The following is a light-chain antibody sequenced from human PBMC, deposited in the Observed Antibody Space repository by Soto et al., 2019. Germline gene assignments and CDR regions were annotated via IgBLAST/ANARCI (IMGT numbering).Light chain of an antibody. J-gene: IGLJ1*01. CDR1: SSNIGSNT. CDR2: SNN. V-gene: IGLV1-44*01. CDR3: AAWDDSLNAYV. Sequence: QSVVTQPPSASGTPGQRVTISCSGGSSNIGSNTVNWYHQLPGTAPKVLIYSNNQRPSGVPDRFSGSKSGTSASLAISGLQSEDEAYYYCAAWDDSLNAYVFGTGTKVTVL.